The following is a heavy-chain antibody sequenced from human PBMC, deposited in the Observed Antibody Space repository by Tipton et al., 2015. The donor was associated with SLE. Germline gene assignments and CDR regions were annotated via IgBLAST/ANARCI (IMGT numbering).Heavy chain of an antibody. CDR3: ASEDSSSWYYFDY. D-gene: IGHD6-13*01. J-gene: IGHJ4*02. V-gene: IGHV3-23*01. Sequence: SLRLSCAASGFTFSSYAMSWVRQAPGKGLEWVSTISGSGGSTYYADSVKGRFTIFRDNSKNTLYLQMNSLRAEDTAVYYCASEDSSSWYYFDYWGQGTLVTVSS. CDR1: GFTFSSYA. CDR2: ISGSGGST.